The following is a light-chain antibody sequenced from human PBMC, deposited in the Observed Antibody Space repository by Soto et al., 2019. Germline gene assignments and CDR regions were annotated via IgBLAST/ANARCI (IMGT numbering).Light chain of an antibody. J-gene: IGKJ1*01. CDR1: QSVSSN. V-gene: IGKV3-15*01. CDR2: GAS. CDR3: QQYNNCPPRLT. Sequence: EIVMTQSPATLSVSPGERATLSCRASQSVSSNLAWYQQKPGQAPRLLIYGASTRATGIPATFSGSGSGTEFTLPISSLQSEDFAVYYCQQYNNCPPRLTFGQGTKVEIK.